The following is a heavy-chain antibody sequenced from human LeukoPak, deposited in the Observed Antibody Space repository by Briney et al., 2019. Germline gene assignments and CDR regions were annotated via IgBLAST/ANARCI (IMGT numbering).Heavy chain of an antibody. CDR1: GGSFSSYY. Sequence: SETLSLTCAVYGGSFSSYYWSWFRQPPGKGLEWIGEINHSGSTNYNPSPKSRVTISVDTSKNQFSLKLSSATAAGTAVYYCAKDGGGRTGSGWRGRNWFDPWGQGTLVIVSS. CDR3: AKDGGGRTGSGWRGRNWFDP. J-gene: IGHJ5*02. D-gene: IGHD6-19*01. CDR2: INHSGST. V-gene: IGHV4-34*01.